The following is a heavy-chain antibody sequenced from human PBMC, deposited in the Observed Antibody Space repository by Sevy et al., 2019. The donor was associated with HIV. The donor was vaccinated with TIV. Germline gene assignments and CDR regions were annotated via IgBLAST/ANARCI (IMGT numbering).Heavy chain of an antibody. Sequence: GGSLRLSCVASGFRFSAFGMAWVRQAAGEGLEWVSGINGGGGSTYYRNSVKGRFTVSRDNSKNTVYLQMNSLRADDTAVYYCAKAPYYDFWNHNYNNWFDPWGQGTLVTVSS. CDR1: GFRFSAFG. CDR2: INGGGGST. V-gene: IGHV3-23*01. D-gene: IGHD3-3*01. CDR3: AKAPYYDFWNHNYNNWFDP. J-gene: IGHJ5*02.